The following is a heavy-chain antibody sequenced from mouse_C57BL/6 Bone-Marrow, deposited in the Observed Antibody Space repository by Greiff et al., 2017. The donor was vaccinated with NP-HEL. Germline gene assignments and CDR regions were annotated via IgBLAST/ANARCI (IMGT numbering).Heavy chain of an antibody. V-gene: IGHV14-4*01. CDR2: IDPENGDT. Sequence: EVKLQQSGAELVRPGASVKLSCTASGFNIKDDYMHWVKQRPEQGLEWIGWIDPENGDTEYASKFQGKATITADTSSNTAYLQLSSLTSEDTAVYYCTTKPYDYDETYYAMDYWGQGTSVTVSS. CDR1: GFNIKDDY. D-gene: IGHD2-4*01. CDR3: TTKPYDYDETYYAMDY. J-gene: IGHJ4*01.